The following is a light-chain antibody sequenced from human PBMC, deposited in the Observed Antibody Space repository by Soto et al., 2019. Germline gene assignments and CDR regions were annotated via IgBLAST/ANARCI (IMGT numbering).Light chain of an antibody. CDR3: QQYGSQA. J-gene: IGKJ1*01. CDR1: QSVSSSY. Sequence: EIVLTQSPGTLSLSPGERATLSCRASQSVSSSYLAWYQQKPGQAPRLLIYGASSRATGIPDRFSGSGSGTDFPLTISRLEPDDFAVYYGQQYGSQAFCQGTKVDI. CDR2: GAS. V-gene: IGKV3-20*01.